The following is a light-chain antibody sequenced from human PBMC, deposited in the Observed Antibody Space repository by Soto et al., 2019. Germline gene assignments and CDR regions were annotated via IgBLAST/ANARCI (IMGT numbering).Light chain of an antibody. Sequence: DIQMTQSPSSLSASVGDRVTITCRASQSISRHLNWYQQKPGKAPKILIYGASTLQSGVPSRFSGSGSGTDFTLTISSLQPEDFATYFCQQKYRLPRTFGQGTKVEMK. CDR1: QSISRH. CDR3: QQKYRLPRT. CDR2: GAS. V-gene: IGKV1-39*01. J-gene: IGKJ1*01.